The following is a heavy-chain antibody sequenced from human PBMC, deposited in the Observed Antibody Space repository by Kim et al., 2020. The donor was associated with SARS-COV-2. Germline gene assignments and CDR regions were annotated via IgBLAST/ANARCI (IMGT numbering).Heavy chain of an antibody. Sequence: SETLSLTCAAYGGSFSGYYWSWIRQPPGKGLGGMGYMILCGCTNYNPSLKSRVTISVDTSKNQFSLKLSSVTAADTAVYYCARGPSPSIAVAGTLDYWGQGTLVTVSS. CDR1: GGSFSGYY. CDR2: MILCGCT. CDR3: ARGPSPSIAVAGTLDY. J-gene: IGHJ4*02. D-gene: IGHD6-19*01. V-gene: IGHV4-34*01.